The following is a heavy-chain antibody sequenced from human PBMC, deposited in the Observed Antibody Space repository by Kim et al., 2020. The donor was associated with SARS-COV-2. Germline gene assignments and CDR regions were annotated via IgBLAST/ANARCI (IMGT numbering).Heavy chain of an antibody. CDR1: GYTFTSYD. V-gene: IGHV1-8*01. J-gene: IGHJ6*02. CDR2: MNPNSGNT. Sequence: ASVKVSCKASGYTFTSYDINWVRQATGQGLEWMGWMNPNSGNTGYAQKFQGRVTMTRNTSISTAYMELSSLRSEDTAVYYCARLDDGDLAVYYGMDVWGQGTTVTVSS. CDR3: ARLDDGDLAVYYGMDV. D-gene: IGHD4-17*01.